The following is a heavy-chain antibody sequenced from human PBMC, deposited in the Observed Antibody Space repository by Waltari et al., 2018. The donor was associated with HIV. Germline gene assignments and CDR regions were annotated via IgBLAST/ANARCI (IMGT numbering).Heavy chain of an antibody. J-gene: IGHJ6*02. D-gene: IGHD1-26*01. V-gene: IGHV3-11*03. CDR2: ISSDSSYR. CDR3: ACSVAATASFFYYYGMDV. Sequence: GSLRLSCAASGFSLSDYYMTWVRLAPGKGLEWISYISSDSSYRYHADSVEGRFTISRDNDKNSVYLQMHSLRADDSAVYYCACSVAATASFFYYYGMDVWGQGTTVTVSS. CDR1: GFSLSDYY.